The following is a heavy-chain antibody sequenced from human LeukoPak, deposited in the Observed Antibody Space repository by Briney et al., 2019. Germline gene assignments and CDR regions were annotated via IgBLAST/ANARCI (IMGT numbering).Heavy chain of an antibody. J-gene: IGHJ6*03. CDR1: GGTFSSYA. CDR2: INPNSGGT. Sequence: GASVKVSCKASGGTFSSYAISWVRQAPGQGLEWMGWINPNSGGTNYAQKFQGRVTMTRDTSISTAYMELSRLRSDDTAVYYCARVCYDIPYYYYYMDVWGKGTTVTISS. CDR3: ARVCYDIPYYYYYMDV. D-gene: IGHD3-9*01. V-gene: IGHV1-2*02.